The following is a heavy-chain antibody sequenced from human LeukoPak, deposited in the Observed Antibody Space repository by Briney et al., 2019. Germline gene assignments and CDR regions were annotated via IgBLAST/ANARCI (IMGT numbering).Heavy chain of an antibody. D-gene: IGHD6-19*01. Sequence: SGGSLRLSCAASGFIFSNYGMHWVRQARGKGLEWVAFIRYDESNKFYADSVKGRFTISRDNSKNILFLQMNSLRAEDTAVYYCATMQWLEGVDWFDPWGQGTLVTVSS. V-gene: IGHV3-30*02. CDR2: IRYDESNK. J-gene: IGHJ5*02. CDR3: ATMQWLEGVDWFDP. CDR1: GFIFSNYG.